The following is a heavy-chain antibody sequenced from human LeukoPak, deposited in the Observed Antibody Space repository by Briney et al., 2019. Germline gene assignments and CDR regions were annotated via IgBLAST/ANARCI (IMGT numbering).Heavy chain of an antibody. V-gene: IGHV1-8*01. CDR3: AIDFWSGRYYYGMDV. D-gene: IGHD3-3*01. J-gene: IGHJ6*02. CDR2: MNPNSGNT. CDR1: GYTFTSYD. Sequence: ASVKVSCKASGYTFTSYDTNWVRQATGQGLEWMGWMNPNSGNTGYAQKFQGRVAMTRNTSISTAYMELSSLRSEDTAVYYCAIDFWSGRYYYGMDVWGQGTTVTVSS.